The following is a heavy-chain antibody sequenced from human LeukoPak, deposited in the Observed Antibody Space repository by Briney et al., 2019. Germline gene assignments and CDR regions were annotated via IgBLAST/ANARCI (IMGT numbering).Heavy chain of an antibody. CDR2: IWYDGSNK. CDR3: ARDTWTVTTGGGSQHFDY. D-gene: IGHD4-17*01. CDR1: GFTFSSYG. V-gene: IGHV3-33*01. J-gene: IGHJ4*02. Sequence: PGGSLRLSCAASGFTFSSYGMHWVRQAPGKGLEWVAVIWYDGSNKYYADSVKGRFTISRDNSKNTLYLQMNSLRAEDTAVYYCARDTWTVTTGGGSQHFDYWGQGTLVTVSS.